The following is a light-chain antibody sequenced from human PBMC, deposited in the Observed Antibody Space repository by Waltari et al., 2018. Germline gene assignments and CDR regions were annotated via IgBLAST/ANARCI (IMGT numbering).Light chain of an antibody. CDR2: EHN. CDR3: ATWDTSLSGGV. V-gene: IGLV1-51*02. CDR1: SSNLGNTY. J-gene: IGLJ2*01. Sequence: QSVLPQPPSVSAAPGQEVTIFFSGSSSNLGNTYVHLYQQPPGTAPKLLIYEHNELPYGIPDRFSGSKSGTSATLDITGLQTEDEANYYCATWDTSLSGGVFGGGTKLTVL.